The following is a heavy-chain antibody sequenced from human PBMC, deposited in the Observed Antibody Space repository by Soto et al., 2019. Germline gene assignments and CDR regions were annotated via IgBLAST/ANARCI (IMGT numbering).Heavy chain of an antibody. CDR2: VHHTKGA. D-gene: IGHD1-1*01. CDR1: GGTFSGYA. V-gene: IGHV1-69*10. J-gene: IGHJ4*02. Sequence: SVKVSCTASGGTFSGYAISWVRQAPGQGLEWMGEVHHTKGALYNPALRSRVTVSADLFNSKIFLEVHSLGAADTAVYYCARAGFWNLDSWGQGTPVTVSS. CDR3: ARAGFWNLDS.